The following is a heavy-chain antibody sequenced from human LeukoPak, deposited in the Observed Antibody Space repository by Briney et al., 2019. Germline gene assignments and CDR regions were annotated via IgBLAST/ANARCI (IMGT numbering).Heavy chain of an antibody. CDR3: ARVPYYYDTLAFDI. J-gene: IGHJ3*02. CDR1: GVSISSYY. V-gene: IGHV4-59*01. Sequence: SETLSLTCTVSGVSISSYYWSWMRQPPGKGLEWIGYIYYSGSTNYNPSLKSRVTISVDTSKNQFSLKLSSVTAADTAVYYCARVPYYYDTLAFDIWGQGTMVTVSS. D-gene: IGHD3-22*01. CDR2: IYYSGST.